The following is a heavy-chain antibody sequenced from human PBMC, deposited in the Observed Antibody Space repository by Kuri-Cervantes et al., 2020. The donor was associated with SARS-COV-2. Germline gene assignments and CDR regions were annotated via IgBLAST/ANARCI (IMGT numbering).Heavy chain of an antibody. D-gene: IGHD6-19*01. CDR2: IYTSGST. CDR3: ARGIAVAGAKYFDY. V-gene: IGHV4-61*02. Sequence: SETLSLTCTVSGGSISSGSYYWSWIRQPAGKGLVWIGRIYTSGSTNYNPSLKSRVTISADTSKNQFSLNLSSVTAADTAVYYCARGIAVAGAKYFDYWGQGTLVTVSS. CDR1: GGSISSGSYY. J-gene: IGHJ4*02.